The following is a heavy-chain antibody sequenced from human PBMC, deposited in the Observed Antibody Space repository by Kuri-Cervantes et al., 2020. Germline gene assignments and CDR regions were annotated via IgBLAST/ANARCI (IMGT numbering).Heavy chain of an antibody. D-gene: IGHD6-19*01. CDR3: ARLGSSGWYVGYYYYYGMDV. V-gene: IGHV3-48*02. Sequence: GGSLRLSCAASGFTFDSYTMNWVRQAPGKGLEWVSYISSSSSTIYYADSVKGRFTISRDNAKNSLYLQMNSLRDEDTAVYYCARLGSSGWYVGYYYYYGMDVWGQGTTVTVSS. CDR2: ISSSSSTI. J-gene: IGHJ6*02. CDR1: GFTFDSYT.